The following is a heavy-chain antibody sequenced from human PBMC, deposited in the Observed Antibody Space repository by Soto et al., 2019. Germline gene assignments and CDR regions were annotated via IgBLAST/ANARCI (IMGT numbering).Heavy chain of an antibody. CDR2: ISSSSSYI. CDR1: GFTFSSYS. V-gene: IGHV3-21*01. D-gene: IGHD6-19*01. J-gene: IGHJ6*02. CDR3: ARDKDSSGWANYYYYGMDV. Sequence: EVQLVESGGGLVKPGGSLRLSCAASGFTFSSYSMNWVRQAPGKGLEWVSSISSSSSYIYYADSVKSRFTISRDNAKNSLYLQLNSLRAEDTAVYYCARDKDSSGWANYYYYGMDVWGQGTTVTVSS.